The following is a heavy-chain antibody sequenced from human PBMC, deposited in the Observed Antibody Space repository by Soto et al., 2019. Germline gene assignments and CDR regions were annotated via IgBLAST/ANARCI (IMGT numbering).Heavy chain of an antibody. Sequence: QLQLQESGPGLVKPSETLSLTCTVSGGSISSSSYYWGWIRQPPGKGLEWIGSIYYSGSTYYNPSLKSRVRIXXDTSKNQFSLKLSSVTAADTAVYYCARLGGGHIDYWGQGTLVTVSS. CDR1: GGSISSSSYY. CDR3: ARLGGGHIDY. D-gene: IGHD3-16*01. J-gene: IGHJ4*02. V-gene: IGHV4-39*01. CDR2: IYYSGST.